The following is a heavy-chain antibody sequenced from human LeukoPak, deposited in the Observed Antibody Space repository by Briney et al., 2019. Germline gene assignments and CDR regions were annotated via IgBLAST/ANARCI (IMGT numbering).Heavy chain of an antibody. CDR3: AKDTSYYCSGGSCYSVYFQH. V-gene: IGHV3-23*01. CDR1: GFTFSSYA. J-gene: IGHJ1*01. Sequence: GGSLRLSCAASGFTFSSYAMSWVRQAPGKGLEWVSGISGSGSSTYYADSVKGRFTISRDNSKNTLYLQMNSLRAEDTAVYYCAKDTSYYCSGGSCYSVYFQHWGQGTLVTVSS. D-gene: IGHD2-15*01. CDR2: ISGSGSST.